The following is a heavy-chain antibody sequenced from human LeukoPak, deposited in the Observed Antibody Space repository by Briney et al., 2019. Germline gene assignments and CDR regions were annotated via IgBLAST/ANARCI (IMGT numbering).Heavy chain of an antibody. CDR3: ARVVGTIFGVVGHDAFDI. Sequence: ASVKVSCKASGGTFSSYAISWVRQAPGQGLEWMGWISAYNGNTNYAQKLQGRVTMTTDTSTSTAYMELRSLRSDDTAVYYCARVVGTIFGVVGHDAFDIWGQGTMVTVSS. CDR1: GGTFSSYA. CDR2: ISAYNGNT. D-gene: IGHD3-3*01. V-gene: IGHV1-18*01. J-gene: IGHJ3*02.